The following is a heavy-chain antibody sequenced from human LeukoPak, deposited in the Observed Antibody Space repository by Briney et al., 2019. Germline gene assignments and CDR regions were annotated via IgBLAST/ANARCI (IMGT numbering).Heavy chain of an antibody. CDR1: GFTFSSYG. CDR2: ISYDGGNK. J-gene: IGHJ6*02. Sequence: GGSLRLSCAASGFTFSSYGMHWVRQAPGKGLEWVAVISYDGGNKYYADSVKGRFTISRDNSKNTLYLQMNSLRAEDTAVYYCAKLGGTNSRDGMDVWGQGTTVTVSS. CDR3: AKLGGTNSRDGMDV. V-gene: IGHV3-30*18. D-gene: IGHD2-15*01.